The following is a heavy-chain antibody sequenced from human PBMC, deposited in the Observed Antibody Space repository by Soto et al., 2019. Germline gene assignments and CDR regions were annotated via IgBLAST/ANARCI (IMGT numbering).Heavy chain of an antibody. J-gene: IGHJ6*02. CDR1: GYTFISHG. Sequence: QVQLVQSGVEVKKPGASVKVSCKASGYTFISHGISWVRQAPGQGLDWMGWISGKNGNTNYAQKLQGRVTLTTATSTNTASMELRSLRSDDTAVYYCARVSSSIVVVPDYGMDIWGQGTTVTVSS. CDR3: ARVSSSIVVVPDYGMDI. CDR2: ISGKNGNT. D-gene: IGHD2-15*01. V-gene: IGHV1-18*04.